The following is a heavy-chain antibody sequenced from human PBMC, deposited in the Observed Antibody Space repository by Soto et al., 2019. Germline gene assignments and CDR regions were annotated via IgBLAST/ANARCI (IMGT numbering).Heavy chain of an antibody. V-gene: IGHV3-30*18. Sequence: GGSLRLSCAASGFSFSNYGMHWVRQAPGKGLEWVAVISHDGSNRVYGDSVKGRSTISRDNSKNTLYLQMDSLRADDTAVYYFEKDRRRSGCFDYWSQGALVTVSS. D-gene: IGHD6-25*01. CDR2: ISHDGSNR. CDR3: EKDRRRSGCFDY. J-gene: IGHJ4*02. CDR1: GFSFSNYG.